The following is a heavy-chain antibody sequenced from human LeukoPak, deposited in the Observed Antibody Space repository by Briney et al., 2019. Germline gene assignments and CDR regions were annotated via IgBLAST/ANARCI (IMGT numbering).Heavy chain of an antibody. D-gene: IGHD6-6*01. CDR1: GYTLTELS. CDR2: FDPEDGET. CDR3: ATVYRSSEGVNWFDP. V-gene: IGHV1-24*01. Sequence: GASAKVSCKVSGYTLTELSMHWVRQAPGKGLEWMGGFDPEDGETIYAQKFQGRVTMTEDTSTDTAYMELSSLRSEDTAVYYWATVYRSSEGVNWFDPWGQGTLVTVSS. J-gene: IGHJ5*02.